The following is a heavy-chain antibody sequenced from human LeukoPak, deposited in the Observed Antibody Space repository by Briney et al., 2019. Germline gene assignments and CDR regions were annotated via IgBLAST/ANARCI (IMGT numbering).Heavy chain of an antibody. CDR1: GFTFSSYS. CDR3: ARAYSPPHYFDSSGYFDY. D-gene: IGHD3-22*01. Sequence: GGSLRLSCAASGFTFSSYSMNWVRQAPGKGLEWVSYISSSSSTIYYADSVKGRFTISRDNAKNSLYLQMNSLRAEDTAVYYCARAYSPPHYFDSSGYFDYWGQGTLVTVSS. CDR2: ISSSSSTI. V-gene: IGHV3-48*04. J-gene: IGHJ4*02.